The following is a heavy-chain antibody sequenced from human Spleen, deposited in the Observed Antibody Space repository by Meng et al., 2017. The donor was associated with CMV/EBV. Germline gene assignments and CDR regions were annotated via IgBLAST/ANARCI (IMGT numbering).Heavy chain of an antibody. CDR2: FDPEDGET. CDR3: ATTHRNDFWSGYFHWFDP. CDR1: GYTFTGYY. D-gene: IGHD3-3*01. Sequence: ASVKVSCKASGYTFTGYYMYWVRQAPGKGLEWMGGFDPEDGETLYAQKFQGRVTMTEDTSTDTAYMELSSLRSEDTAVYYCATTHRNDFWSGYFHWFDPWGQGTLVTVSS. J-gene: IGHJ5*02. V-gene: IGHV1-24*01.